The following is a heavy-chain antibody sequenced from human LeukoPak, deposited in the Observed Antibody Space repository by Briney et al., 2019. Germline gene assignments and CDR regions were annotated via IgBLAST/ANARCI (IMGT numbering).Heavy chain of an antibody. Sequence: PSETLSLTCAVSGGSFSGYYWSWIRQPPGKGLEWIGEINHSGSTNYNPSLKSRVTISVDTSKNQFSLKLSSVTAADTAVYYCARGLAGIAAGNWFDPWGQGTLVTVSS. CDR2: INHSGST. D-gene: IGHD6-13*01. CDR3: ARGLAGIAAGNWFDP. J-gene: IGHJ5*02. V-gene: IGHV4-34*01. CDR1: GGSFSGYY.